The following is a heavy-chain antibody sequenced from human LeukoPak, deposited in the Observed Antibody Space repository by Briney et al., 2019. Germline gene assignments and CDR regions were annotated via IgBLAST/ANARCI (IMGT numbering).Heavy chain of an antibody. V-gene: IGHV4-39*01. Sequence: SETLSLTCTVSGGSISSSNYYWGWIRQPPGKGLEWIGSIYYSGSTYYNPSLKSRVTISVDTSKNQFSLKLSSVTAADTAVYYCARISSYGADFDYWGQGTLVTVSS. CDR3: ARISSYGADFDY. CDR1: GGSISSSNYY. D-gene: IGHD5-18*01. J-gene: IGHJ4*02. CDR2: IYYSGST.